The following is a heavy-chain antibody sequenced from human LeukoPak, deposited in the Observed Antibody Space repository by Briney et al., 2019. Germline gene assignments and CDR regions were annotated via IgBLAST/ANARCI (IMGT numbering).Heavy chain of an antibody. CDR3: ARVYYDFWSGYYGYYYYMDV. J-gene: IGHJ6*03. Sequence: ASVKVSCKASGYTFTSYDISWVRQAPGQGLEWMGWISAYNGNTNYAQKLQGRVTMTTDTSTSTAYMELRSLRSDDTAVYYCARVYYDFWSGYYGYYYYMDVWGKGTTVTVSS. D-gene: IGHD3-3*01. CDR1: GYTFTSYD. CDR2: ISAYNGNT. V-gene: IGHV1-18*01.